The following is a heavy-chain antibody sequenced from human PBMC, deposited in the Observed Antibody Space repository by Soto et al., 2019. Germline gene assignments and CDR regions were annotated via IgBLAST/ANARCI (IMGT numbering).Heavy chain of an antibody. CDR3: ATWGGHPRAGWFDT. J-gene: IGHJ5*02. CDR2: IYTSGST. Sequence: SETLSLTCTVSGGSISSYYWSWIRQPAGKGLEWIGRIYTSGSTNYNPSLKSRVTMSVDTSKNQFSLKLSSVTAADTAVYYCATWGGHPRAGWFDTWGQGTLVTVSS. CDR1: GGSISSYY. V-gene: IGHV4-4*07. D-gene: IGHD3-3*01.